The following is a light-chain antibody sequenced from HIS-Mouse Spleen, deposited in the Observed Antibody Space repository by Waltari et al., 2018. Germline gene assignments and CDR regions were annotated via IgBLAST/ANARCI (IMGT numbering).Light chain of an antibody. CDR1: SSDVGSYKL. Sequence: QSALTQPASVSGSPGQSITISCTGTSSDVGSYKLVSWYQQHPGKAPKLTIYEGSKRPSGVSNRFSGSKSGNTASLTISGLQAEEEADYYCCSYAGSSTWVFGGGTKLTVL. CDR2: EGS. CDR3: CSYAGSSTWV. J-gene: IGLJ3*02. V-gene: IGLV2-23*01.